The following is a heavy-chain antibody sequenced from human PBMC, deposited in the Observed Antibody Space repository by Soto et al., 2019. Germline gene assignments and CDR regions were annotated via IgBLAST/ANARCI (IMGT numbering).Heavy chain of an antibody. Sequence: EVQLLESGGGLVQPGGSLRLSCAASGFTFSSYAMSWGRQAPGKGLEWVSGISGSGGSTYYADSVKGRFTISRDNSKNTLYLQTNSLRAEDTAVSYCAKERGYNYGYDAMDVWGQGTTVTVSS. CDR1: GFTFSSYA. J-gene: IGHJ6*02. V-gene: IGHV3-23*01. CDR2: ISGSGGST. D-gene: IGHD5-18*01. CDR3: AKERGYNYGYDAMDV.